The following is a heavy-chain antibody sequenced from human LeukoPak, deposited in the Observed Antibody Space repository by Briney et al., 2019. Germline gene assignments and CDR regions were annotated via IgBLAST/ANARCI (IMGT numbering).Heavy chain of an antibody. CDR1: GFNLTSYS. V-gene: IGHV4-34*08. Sequence: GSLRLSCAASGFNLTSYSMKWVRQAPGKGLEWIGEVSQSGGASYNPSLKSRVTISVETSKNHVSLKLSSVTAADTAMYYCAGSYGGNAVGPFDIWGQGTMVTVSS. CDR3: AGSYGGNAVGPFDI. CDR2: VSQSGGA. J-gene: IGHJ3*02. D-gene: IGHD4-23*01.